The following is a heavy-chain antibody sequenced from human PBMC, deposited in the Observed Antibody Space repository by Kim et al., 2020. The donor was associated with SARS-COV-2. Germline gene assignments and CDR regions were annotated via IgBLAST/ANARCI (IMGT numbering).Heavy chain of an antibody. D-gene: IGHD4-17*01. CDR1: GGSVSSGSYY. V-gene: IGHV4-61*01. Sequence: SETLSLTCTVSGGSVSSGSYYWSWIRQPPGKGLEWIGYIYYSGSTNYNPSLKSRVTISVDTSKNQFSLKLSSVTAADTAVYYCARDTAYDYGGNRLFDY. CDR3: ARDTAYDYGGNRLFDY. J-gene: IGHJ4*01. CDR2: IYYSGST.